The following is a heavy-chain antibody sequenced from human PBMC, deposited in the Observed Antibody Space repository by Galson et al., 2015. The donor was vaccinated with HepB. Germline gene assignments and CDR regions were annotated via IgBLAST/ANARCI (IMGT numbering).Heavy chain of an antibody. V-gene: IGHV4-31*03. CDR3: ARIPILSGWFDP. Sequence: TLSLTCTVSGGSISSGGYYWSWVRQHPGKGLEWIGYIYYSGSTYYNPSLKSRVTISVDTSKNQFSLKLSSVTAADTAVYYCARIPILSGWFDPWGQGTLVTVSS. D-gene: IGHD2/OR15-2a*01. CDR2: IYYSGST. CDR1: GGSISSGGYY. J-gene: IGHJ5*02.